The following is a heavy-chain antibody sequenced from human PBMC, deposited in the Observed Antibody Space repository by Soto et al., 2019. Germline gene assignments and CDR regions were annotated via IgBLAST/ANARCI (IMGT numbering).Heavy chain of an antibody. CDR1: GFTFSSYG. D-gene: IGHD6-13*01. J-gene: IGHJ4*02. CDR2: IWYDGSNK. Sequence: QVQLVESGGGVVQPGRSLRLSCAASGFTFSSYGMNWVRQAPGKGLEWVAGIWYDGSNKHDADSVKGRITSSRDTSKNTLYLQMNGLSAEDAAVYSCARDHGSSWFGPIDYWGQGTLFTVSS. V-gene: IGHV3-33*01. CDR3: ARDHGSSWFGPIDY.